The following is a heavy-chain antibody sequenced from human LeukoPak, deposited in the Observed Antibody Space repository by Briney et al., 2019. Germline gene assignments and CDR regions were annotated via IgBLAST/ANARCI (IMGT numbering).Heavy chain of an antibody. J-gene: IGHJ4*02. CDR1: GFAFSSYS. Sequence: PGGSLRLSCAASGFAFSSYSMNWVRQAPGKGLEWVSSISSSSSYIYYADSVKGRFTISRDNAKNSLYLQMNSLRAEDTAVYYCARDYRNYDSLLRDYWGQGTLVTVSS. V-gene: IGHV3-21*01. CDR3: ARDYRNYDSLLRDY. D-gene: IGHD3-22*01. CDR2: ISSSSSYI.